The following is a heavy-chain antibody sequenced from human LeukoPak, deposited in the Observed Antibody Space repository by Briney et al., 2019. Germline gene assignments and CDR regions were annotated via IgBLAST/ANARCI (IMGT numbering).Heavy chain of an antibody. V-gene: IGHV3-30*02. CDR1: GFTFSSYG. Sequence: GGSLGLSCAASGFTFSSYGMHWVRQAPGKGLEWVAFIRYDGSIKYYADSVKGRFTISRDNSKNTLYLEMNSLRTEDTAVYYCSKLKATRTDPFDYWGQGTLVTVSS. CDR2: IRYDGSIK. D-gene: IGHD1-1*01. CDR3: SKLKATRTDPFDY. J-gene: IGHJ4*02.